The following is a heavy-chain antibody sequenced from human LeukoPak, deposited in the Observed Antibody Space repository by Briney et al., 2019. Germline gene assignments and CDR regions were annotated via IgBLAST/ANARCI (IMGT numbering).Heavy chain of an antibody. Sequence: PGGSLRLSCAASGFTFSSYAMSWVRQAPGKGLEWVSAISGSGGSTYYADSVKGRFTISRDNSKNTLYLQMNSLRAEDTAVYYCAKVLRVRGVIGPFDYWGQGTLVTVSS. J-gene: IGHJ4*02. CDR3: AKVLRVRGVIGPFDY. V-gene: IGHV3-23*01. D-gene: IGHD3-10*01. CDR1: GFTFSSYA. CDR2: ISGSGGST.